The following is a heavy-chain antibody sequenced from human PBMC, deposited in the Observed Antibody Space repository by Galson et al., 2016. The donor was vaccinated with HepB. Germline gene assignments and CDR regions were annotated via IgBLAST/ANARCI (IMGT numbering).Heavy chain of an antibody. J-gene: IGHJ5*02. V-gene: IGHV4-30-2*01. Sequence: TLSLTCAVSGGSISSGGYSWSWIRQPPGKGLEWIGNIYHTGSTFYNPSLKSRVSMSIDRSNNQFSLKLGAVTAPDTAVYYCARAEGFCTGGSCYGGGWLDPWGQGTLVTVSS. CDR1: GGSISSGGYS. CDR3: ARAEGFCTGGSCYGGGWLDP. CDR2: IYHTGST. D-gene: IGHD2-15*01.